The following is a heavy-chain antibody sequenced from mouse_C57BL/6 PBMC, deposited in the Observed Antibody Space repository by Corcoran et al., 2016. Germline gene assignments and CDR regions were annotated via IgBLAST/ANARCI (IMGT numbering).Heavy chain of an antibody. J-gene: IGHJ2*01. V-gene: IGHV3-6*01. D-gene: IGHD3-3*01. CDR3: ARGLDLDY. CDR2: ISYDGSN. CDR1: GYSITSGYY. Sequence: DVQLQESGPGLVKPSQSLSLTCSVTGYSITSGYYWNWIRQFPGNKLEWMGYISYDGSNNYNPSLKNRISITRDTSKNQFFLKLNSVTTEDTATYYCARGLDLDYWGQGTTLTVSS.